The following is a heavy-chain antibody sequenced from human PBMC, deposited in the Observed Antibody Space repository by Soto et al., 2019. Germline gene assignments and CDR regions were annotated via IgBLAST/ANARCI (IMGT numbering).Heavy chain of an antibody. V-gene: IGHV3-21*01. D-gene: IGHD2-2*02. CDR2: ISDRNDI. J-gene: IGHJ6*02. CDR1: GFTFSNYS. Sequence: GGSLRLSCVGSGFTFSNYSINWVRQAPGKGLEWVSSISDRNDIYYADSVKGRFTISRDNAKNSVSLQMNSLRAEDTAVYYCAREYTAWPLAYGLDVWGQGTTVTVSS. CDR3: AREYTAWPLAYGLDV.